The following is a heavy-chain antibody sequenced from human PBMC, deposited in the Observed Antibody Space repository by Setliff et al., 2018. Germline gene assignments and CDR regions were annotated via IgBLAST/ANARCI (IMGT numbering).Heavy chain of an antibody. CDR2: IEPTDSYT. J-gene: IGHJ4*02. D-gene: IGHD6-25*01. CDR3: TRGGYDSGV. Sequence: PGESLKISCKASGYSFSNFWINWVRQLPGKGLEWMGRIEPTDSYTNYSPSFQGHVTISIDKTITTAYLHWSSLKASDTAIYYCTRGGYDSGVWGQGTLVTVSS. V-gene: IGHV5-10-1*01. CDR1: GYSFSNFW.